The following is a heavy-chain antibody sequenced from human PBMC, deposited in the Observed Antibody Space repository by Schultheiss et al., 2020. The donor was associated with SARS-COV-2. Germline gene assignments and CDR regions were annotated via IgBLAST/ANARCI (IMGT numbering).Heavy chain of an antibody. CDR1: GGSISSGGYY. D-gene: IGHD5-18*01. CDR2: IYYSGST. CDR3: ARDQLAGMDV. Sequence: SETLSLTCTVSGGSISSGGYYWSWIRQPPGKGLEWIGYIYYSGSTNYNPSLKSRVTISVDTSKNQFSLKLSSVTAADTAVYYCARDQLAGMDVWGQGTTVTVSS. V-gene: IGHV4-61*08. J-gene: IGHJ6*02.